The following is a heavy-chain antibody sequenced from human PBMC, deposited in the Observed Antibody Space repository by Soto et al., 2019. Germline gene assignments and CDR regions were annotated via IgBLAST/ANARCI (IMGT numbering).Heavy chain of an antibody. D-gene: IGHD3-22*01. CDR2: ISGSGGST. Sequence: GGSLRLSCAASGFTFSSYAMSWVRQAPGKGLEWVSAISGSGGSTYYADSVKGRFTISRDNSKNTLYLQMNSLRAEDTAVYYCAKDPSKETYYYDSSGRTGYFQHWGQGTLVTVSS. CDR3: AKDPSKETYYYDSSGRTGYFQH. V-gene: IGHV3-23*01. CDR1: GFTFSSYA. J-gene: IGHJ1*01.